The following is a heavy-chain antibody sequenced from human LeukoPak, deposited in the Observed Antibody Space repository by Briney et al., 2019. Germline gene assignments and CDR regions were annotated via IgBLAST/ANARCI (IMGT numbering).Heavy chain of an antibody. CDR2: IKQDGSEK. CDR3: ARWELGTDY. CDR1: EFTFNNNG. V-gene: IGHV3-7*01. Sequence: RSGGSLRLSCAASEFTFNNNGMHWVRQAPGKGLEWVANIKQDGSEKYYVDSVKGRFTISRDNAKNSLYLQMNSLRAEDTAVYYCARWELGTDYWGQGTLVTVSS. D-gene: IGHD7-27*01. J-gene: IGHJ4*02.